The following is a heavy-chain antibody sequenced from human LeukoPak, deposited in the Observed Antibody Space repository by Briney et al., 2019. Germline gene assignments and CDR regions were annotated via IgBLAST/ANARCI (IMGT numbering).Heavy chain of an antibody. V-gene: IGHV3-53*04. D-gene: IGHD3-22*01. CDR2: IYSGGST. Sequence: GGSLRLSCAASGFTVSSNYMSWVRLAPGKGLEWVSLIYSGGSTYYADSVKGRFTISRHNSKNTLYLHMNSLRAEDTAVYYCAREANYYDSSGYYPDAFDIWGQGTMVTVSS. CDR3: AREANYYDSSGYYPDAFDI. J-gene: IGHJ3*02. CDR1: GFTVSSNY.